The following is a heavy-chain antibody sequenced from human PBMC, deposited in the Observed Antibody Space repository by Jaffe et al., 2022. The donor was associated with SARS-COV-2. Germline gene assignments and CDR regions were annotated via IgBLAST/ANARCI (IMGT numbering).Heavy chain of an antibody. J-gene: IGHJ6*02. Sequence: QVQLVQSGAEVKKPGASVKVSCKASGYTFTSYGISWVRQAPGQGLEWMGWISAYNGNTNYAQKLQGRVTMTTDTSTSTAYMELRSLRSDDTAVYYCARGPRGGYDTSPLRARYGMDVWGQGTTVTVSS. CDR2: ISAYNGNT. CDR1: GYTFTSYG. D-gene: IGHD3-22*01. V-gene: IGHV1-18*01. CDR3: ARGPRGGYDTSPLRARYGMDV.